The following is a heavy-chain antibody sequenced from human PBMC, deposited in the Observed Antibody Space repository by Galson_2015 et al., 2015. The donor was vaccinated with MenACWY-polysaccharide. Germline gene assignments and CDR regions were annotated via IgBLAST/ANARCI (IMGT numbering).Heavy chain of an antibody. CDR2: IYYSGST. J-gene: IGHJ4*02. D-gene: IGHD3-22*01. Sequence: SETLSLTCTVSGGSISSSSYYWGWIRQPPGKGLEWIGSIYYSGSTYYNPSLKSRVTISVDTSKNQFSLKLSSVTAADTAVYYCATQYYYDSSNPFDYWGQGTLVTVSS. CDR3: ATQYYYDSSNPFDY. CDR1: GGSISSSSYY. V-gene: IGHV4-39*01.